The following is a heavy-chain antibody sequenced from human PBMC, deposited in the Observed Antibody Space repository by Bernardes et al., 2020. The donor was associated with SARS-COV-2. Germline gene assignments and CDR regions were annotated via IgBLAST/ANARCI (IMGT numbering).Heavy chain of an antibody. CDR2: INPNSGGT. CDR1: GYTFTGYY. Sequence: ASVKVSCKASGYTFTGYYMHWVRQAPGQGLEWMGWINPNSGGTNYAQKFQGRVTMTRDTSISTAYMELSRLRSDDTAVYYCARAWDDYGDYYFDYWGQGTLVTVSS. J-gene: IGHJ4*02. D-gene: IGHD4-17*01. CDR3: ARAWDDYGDYYFDY. V-gene: IGHV1-2*02.